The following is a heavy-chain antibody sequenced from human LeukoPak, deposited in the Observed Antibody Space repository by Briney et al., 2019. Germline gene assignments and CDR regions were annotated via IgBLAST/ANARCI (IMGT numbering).Heavy chain of an antibody. V-gene: IGHV3-53*01. J-gene: IGHJ4*02. CDR1: GFTVSSNY. D-gene: IGHD6-13*01. CDR2: IHSGGGT. Sequence: GGSLRLSCAASGFTVSSNYMSWVRQAPGKGLEWVSVIHSGGGTNYADSVKGRFTISRDNSKNTLYLQMNSLRAEDTAVYYCARGGDSTTWYEFDYWGQGTLVTVSS. CDR3: ARGGDSTTWYEFDY.